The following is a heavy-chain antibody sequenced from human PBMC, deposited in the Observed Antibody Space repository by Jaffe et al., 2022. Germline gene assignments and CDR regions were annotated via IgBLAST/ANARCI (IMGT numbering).Heavy chain of an antibody. CDR3: SSQPGFGYTSSWVDC. V-gene: IGHV3-49*03. D-gene: IGHD6-13*01. Sequence: EVQLVESGGGLVQPGRSLRLSCTASGLTFGDYALTWLRQAPGKGLEWLGFITTKAYGGTTEYAASVKGRFTISRDDSKSIAYLQMNGLKTEDTAVYYCSSQPGFGYTSSWVDCWGQGTLVTVSS. CDR1: GLTFGDYA. J-gene: IGHJ4*02. CDR2: ITTKAYGGTT.